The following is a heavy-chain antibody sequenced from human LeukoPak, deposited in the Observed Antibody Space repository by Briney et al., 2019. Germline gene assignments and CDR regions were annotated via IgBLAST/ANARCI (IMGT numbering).Heavy chain of an antibody. CDR1: GFTFSSYA. D-gene: IGHD3-3*01. J-gene: IGHJ4*02. V-gene: IGHV3-23*01. CDR3: AKTFGVVITGFDY. Sequence: GGSLRLSXAASGFTFSSYAMSWVRQAPGKGLEWVSAISGSGGSTYYADSVKGRFTISRDNSKNTLYLQMNSLRAEDTAVYYCAKTFGVVITGFDYWGQGTLGTVSS. CDR2: ISGSGGST.